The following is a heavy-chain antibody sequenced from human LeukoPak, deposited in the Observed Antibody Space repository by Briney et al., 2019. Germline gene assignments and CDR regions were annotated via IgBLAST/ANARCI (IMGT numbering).Heavy chain of an antibody. CDR3: AKVVYRGYDSPFDY. CDR2: ISGSGGST. V-gene: IGHV3-23*01. J-gene: IGHJ4*02. Sequence: GGSMRLSCAASGFTFSSYAMSWVRQAPGKWLEWVSAISGSGGSTYYADSVKGRFTISRDNSKNTLYLQMNSLGAEDTAVYYRAKVVYRGYDSPFDYWGQGTLVTVSS. D-gene: IGHD5-12*01. CDR1: GFTFSSYA.